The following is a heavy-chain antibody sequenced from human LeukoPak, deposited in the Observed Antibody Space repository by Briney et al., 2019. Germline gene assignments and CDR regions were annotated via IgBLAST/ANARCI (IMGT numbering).Heavy chain of an antibody. Sequence: SETLSLTCTVSGGSISSYYWSWIRQPPGKGLEWIGYIYYSGSTNYNPSLKSRVTISVDTSKNQFSLKLSSVTAADTAVYYCARGLLLWFGKPNWFDPWGQGTLVTVSS. J-gene: IGHJ5*02. CDR2: IYYSGST. D-gene: IGHD3-10*01. CDR3: ARGLLLWFGKPNWFDP. V-gene: IGHV4-59*01. CDR1: GGSISSYY.